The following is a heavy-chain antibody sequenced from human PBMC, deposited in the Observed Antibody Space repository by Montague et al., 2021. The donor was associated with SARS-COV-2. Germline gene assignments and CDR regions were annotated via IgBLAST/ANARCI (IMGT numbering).Heavy chain of an antibody. CDR3: ARGPSDTYYYNGMDV. Sequence: PALVKPTQTLTLTCTFSGSSLSTSGMCMTWIRQPPGKALEWLARIDWDGDKYYNTSLKSRLTISKDTSKNLVALTMTNMDPVDTATYYCARGPSDTYYYNGMDVWGRGTTVTVSS. CDR1: GSSLSTSGMC. J-gene: IGHJ6*02. CDR2: IDWDGDK. V-gene: IGHV2-70*11.